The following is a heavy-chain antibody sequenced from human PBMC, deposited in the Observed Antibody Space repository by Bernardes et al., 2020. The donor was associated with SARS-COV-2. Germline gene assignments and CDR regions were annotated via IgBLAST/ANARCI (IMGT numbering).Heavy chain of an antibody. V-gene: IGHV3-7*01. CDR2: IKQDAREK. J-gene: IGHJ4*02. Sequence: GGSLRLSCVASGFSFSSYWISWVRQAPGKGLAWVANIKQDAREKYYVDSVKGRFTISRDNAKNSLFLQMNSLRAEDTAVYYCARGQKYSSPFDYWGQGTRVTVSS. D-gene: IGHD6-6*01. CDR1: GFSFSSYW. CDR3: ARGQKYSSPFDY.